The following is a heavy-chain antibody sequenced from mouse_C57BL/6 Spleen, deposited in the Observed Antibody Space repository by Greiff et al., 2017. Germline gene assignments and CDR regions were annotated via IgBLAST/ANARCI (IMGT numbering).Heavy chain of an antibody. J-gene: IGHJ3*01. CDR1: GFTFSDYY. Sequence: EVHLVESEGGLVQPGSSMKLSCTASGFTFSDYYMAWVRQVPEKGLEWVANINYDGSSTYYLDYLKSRFIISRDNAKNILYLQMSSLKSEDTATYYCARTYGYDGPWFAYWGQGTLVTVSA. V-gene: IGHV5-16*01. CDR2: INYDGSST. D-gene: IGHD2-2*01. CDR3: ARTYGYDGPWFAY.